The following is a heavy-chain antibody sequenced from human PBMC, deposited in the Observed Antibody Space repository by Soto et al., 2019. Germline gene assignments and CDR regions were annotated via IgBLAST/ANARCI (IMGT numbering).Heavy chain of an antibody. CDR2: ITYSSPTI. J-gene: IGHJ4*02. CDR3: ARAGLAPFDY. CDR1: GFTFSNYN. Sequence: GGSLRLSCAASGFTFSNYNMNWVRQTPGKGLEWVSYITYSSPTISYADSVNGRFTISRDNAKNSLYLQMNSLRDEDTAVYYCARAGLAPFDYWGQGTLVTVSS. D-gene: IGHD6-19*01. V-gene: IGHV3-48*02.